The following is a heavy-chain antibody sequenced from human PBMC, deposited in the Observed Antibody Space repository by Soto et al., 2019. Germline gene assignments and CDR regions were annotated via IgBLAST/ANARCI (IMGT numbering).Heavy chain of an antibody. CDR2: IIPIFGTA. V-gene: IGHV1-69*01. J-gene: IGHJ5*02. CDR1: GGTSSSYA. D-gene: IGHD3-10*01. Sequence: QVQLVQSGAEVKKPGSSVKVSCKASGGTSSSYAISWVRQAPGQGLECMGGIIPIFGTANYAQKFQGRVTITADESTSTAYMELSSLRSEDTAVYYCASFGEHGDLPVSWFDPWGQGTLVTVSS. CDR3: ASFGEHGDLPVSWFDP.